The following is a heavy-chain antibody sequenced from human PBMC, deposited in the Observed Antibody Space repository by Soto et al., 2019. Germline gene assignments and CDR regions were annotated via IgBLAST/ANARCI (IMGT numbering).Heavy chain of an antibody. D-gene: IGHD1-1*01. CDR3: AGNDLDNFDY. Sequence: EVQLVESGGGVVQPGGSLRLSCAASGFTFSNHWMHWVRQAPGKGLVWVSHINSDGSSTSYADSVKGRFTISRDNAKNTLYLQMNSLRAADTAVYYCAGNDLDNFDYWGQGTLVTVSA. J-gene: IGHJ4*02. V-gene: IGHV3-74*01. CDR2: INSDGSST. CDR1: GFTFSNHW.